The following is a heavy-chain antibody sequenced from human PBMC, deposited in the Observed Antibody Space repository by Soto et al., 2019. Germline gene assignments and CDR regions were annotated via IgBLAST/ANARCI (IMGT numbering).Heavy chain of an antibody. CDR2: VYHTGRT. V-gene: IGHV4-61*01. D-gene: IGHD3-3*01. Sequence: SETLSLTCTVSGGSFKSGSYSWSWIRQPPGKGLEWIGYVYHTGRTSYNPSLKSRVSISMDTSKNQFSLNLDSVTAADTAVYFCATDFAYFDSWGQGTLVTVYS. CDR3: ATDFAYFDS. J-gene: IGHJ4*02. CDR1: GGSFKSGSYS.